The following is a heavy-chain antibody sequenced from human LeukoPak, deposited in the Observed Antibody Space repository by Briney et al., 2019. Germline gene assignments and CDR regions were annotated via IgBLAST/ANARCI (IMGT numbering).Heavy chain of an antibody. J-gene: IGHJ4*02. CDR1: GFTFSSYW. CDR3: ARLSSGWYGDFDY. V-gene: IGHV3-7*03. D-gene: IGHD6-19*01. Sequence: PGGSLRLSCAASGFTFSSYWMSWVRQAPGKGLEWVANIKQDGSEKNYVDSVKGRFTISRDNAQNSLHLQMNSLRAEDTAVYYCARLSSGWYGDFDYWGQGTLVTVSS. CDR2: IKQDGSEK.